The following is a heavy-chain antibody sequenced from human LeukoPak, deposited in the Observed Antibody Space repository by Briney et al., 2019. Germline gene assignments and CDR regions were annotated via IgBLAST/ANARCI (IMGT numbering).Heavy chain of an antibody. CDR1: GFTFSSYG. V-gene: IGHV3-33*01. Sequence: PGRSLRLSCAASGFTFSSYGMHWVRQAPGKGLEWVAIIWYDGGNKYYADSVKGRFTIYRDNSKNTLYLQMNSLRAEDTAVYYCARAPIGSSIFDYWGQGTLVTVSS. D-gene: IGHD6-6*01. J-gene: IGHJ4*02. CDR3: ARAPIGSSIFDY. CDR2: IWYDGGNK.